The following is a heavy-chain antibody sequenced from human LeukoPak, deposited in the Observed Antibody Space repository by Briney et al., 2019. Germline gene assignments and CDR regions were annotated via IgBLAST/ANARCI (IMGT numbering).Heavy chain of an antibody. D-gene: IGHD5-12*01. CDR3: TTGIGYSGYDSDY. CDR1: GFTFSNAW. Sequence: PGRSLRLSCAASGFTFSNAWMSWVRQAPGKGLEWVGRIKSKTDGGTTDYAAPVKGRFTISRDDSKNTLYLQMNSLKTEDTAVYYCTTGIGYSGYDSDYWGQGTLVTVSS. CDR2: IKSKTDGGTT. V-gene: IGHV3-15*01. J-gene: IGHJ4*02.